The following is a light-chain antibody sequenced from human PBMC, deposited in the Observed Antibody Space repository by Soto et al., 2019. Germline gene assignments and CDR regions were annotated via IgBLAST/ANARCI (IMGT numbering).Light chain of an antibody. CDR3: QQYDSSPVT. J-gene: IGKJ1*01. CDR1: QSVSSSY. CDR2: GAS. Sequence: EIVLMQSPGTLSLSPGERATLSCRASQSVSSSYLAWYQQKPGQAPRLLIYGASSRATGIPDRFSGSGSGTDFTLTISRLEPEDFAVYYCQQYDSSPVTFGHGTKVEIK. V-gene: IGKV3-20*01.